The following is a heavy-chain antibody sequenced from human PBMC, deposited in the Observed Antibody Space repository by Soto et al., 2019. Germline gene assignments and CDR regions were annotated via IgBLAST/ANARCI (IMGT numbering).Heavy chain of an antibody. CDR1: GFTFSSYA. CDR3: ARDGYCSSTSCYPTPFDY. D-gene: IGHD2-2*01. Sequence: QVQLVESGGGVVQPGRSLKLSCAASGFTFSSYAMHWVRQAPGKGLEWVAVISYDGSNKYYADSVKGRFTISRDNSKNTLYLQMSSLRAEDTAVYYCARDGYCSSTSCYPTPFDYWGQGTLVTVSS. J-gene: IGHJ4*02. V-gene: IGHV3-30-3*01. CDR2: ISYDGSNK.